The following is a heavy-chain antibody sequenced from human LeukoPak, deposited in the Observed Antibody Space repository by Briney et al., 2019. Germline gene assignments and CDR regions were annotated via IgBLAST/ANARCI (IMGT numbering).Heavy chain of an antibody. CDR2: IRSDGRT. CDR1: GFIVSTND. CDR3: VRYDSSGN. D-gene: IGHD3-22*01. V-gene: IGHV3-53*01. Sequence: PGGSLRLSCAASGFIVSTNDMSWVRQAPGKGLEWVSVIRSDGRTYYGDSVKGRFIISRDNSKHTVYLQMNSLRAEDTAVYYCVRYDSSGNWGQGTLVTVSS. J-gene: IGHJ4*02.